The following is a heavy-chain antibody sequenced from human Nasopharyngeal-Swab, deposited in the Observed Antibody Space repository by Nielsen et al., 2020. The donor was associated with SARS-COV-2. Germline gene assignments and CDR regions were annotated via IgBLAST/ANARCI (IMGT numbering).Heavy chain of an antibody. D-gene: IGHD6-13*01. CDR3: SREVRYSSSWYRYYYYMDV. Sequence: PQEVGKGVEGFGVINHSGSSNCNPSGKRLVSISGDTTNNQFSLNLIYVTAADTAVYYCSREVRYSSSWYRYYYYMDVWGKGTTVTVSS. V-gene: IGHV4-34*01. J-gene: IGHJ6*03. CDR2: INHSGSS.